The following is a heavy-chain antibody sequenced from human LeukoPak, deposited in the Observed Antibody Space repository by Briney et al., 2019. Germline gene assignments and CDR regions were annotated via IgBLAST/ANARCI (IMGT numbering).Heavy chain of an antibody. CDR2: IIPIFPTP. CDR1: GGSFRTYG. CDR3: ARGRGSYFQDFDY. V-gene: IGHV1-69*05. J-gene: IGHJ4*02. Sequence: ASVKVSCKASGGSFRTYGITWVRQAPGQGLEWMGRIIPIFPTPNYAQKFQGRVTITTDESTSTAYMELSSLRSDDTAVYYCARGRGSYFQDFDYWGQGTLVTVSS. D-gene: IGHD1-26*01.